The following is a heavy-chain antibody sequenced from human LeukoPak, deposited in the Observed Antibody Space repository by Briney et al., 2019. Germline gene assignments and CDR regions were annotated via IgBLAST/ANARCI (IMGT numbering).Heavy chain of an antibody. CDR3: AGTYGSGSSHYYGMDV. D-gene: IGHD3-10*01. CDR2: ISSSGSTI. V-gene: IGHV3-11*01. CDR1: GFTFSDYY. Sequence: GGSLRLSCAASGFTFSDYYMSWIRQAPGKGLEWVSYISSSGSTIYYADSVKGRFTISRDNAKNSLYLQMNSLRAEDTAVYYCAGTYGSGSSHYYGMDVWGQGTTVTVSS. J-gene: IGHJ6*02.